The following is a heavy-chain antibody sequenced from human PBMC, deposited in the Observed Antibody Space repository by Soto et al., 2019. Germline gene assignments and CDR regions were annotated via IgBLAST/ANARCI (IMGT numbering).Heavy chain of an antibody. CDR3: ARVSGLSSTSVDH. D-gene: IGHD6-13*01. J-gene: IGHJ4*02. V-gene: IGHV3-33*01. CDR1: GFTFSSYN. Sequence: GGSLRLSCGAFGFTFSSYNMHWVRQAPGRGLEWVSFILYDGSNELYADSVKGRFTTSRDNSKNTLYLQMNGLRAEDTAVYYCARVSGLSSTSVDHWGQGTLVTVSS. CDR2: ILYDGSNE.